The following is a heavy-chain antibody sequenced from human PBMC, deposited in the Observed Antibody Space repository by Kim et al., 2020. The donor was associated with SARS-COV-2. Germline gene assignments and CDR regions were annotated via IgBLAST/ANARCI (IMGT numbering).Heavy chain of an antibody. J-gene: IGHJ4*02. CDR2: ISSSSSYI. D-gene: IGHD6-19*01. Sequence: GGSLRLSCAASGFTFSSYSMNWVRQAPGKGLEWVSSISSSSSYIYYADSVKGRFTISRDNAKNSLYLQMNSLRAEDTAVYYCARDLNPHVAVAGIPLDYWGQGTLVTVSS. CDR3: ARDLNPHVAVAGIPLDY. V-gene: IGHV3-21*01. CDR1: GFTFSSYS.